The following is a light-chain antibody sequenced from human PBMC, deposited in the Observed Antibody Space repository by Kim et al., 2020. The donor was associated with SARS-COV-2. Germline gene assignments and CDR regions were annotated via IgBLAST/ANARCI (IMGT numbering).Light chain of an antibody. CDR1: KLGDKY. CDR2: QDS. Sequence: SYELTQPPSVSVSPGQTASITCSGDKLGDKYACWYQQKPGQSPVLVIYQDSKRPSGIPERFSGSNSGNKTTLTISGTQAMDEADYYCQAWDSSTLYVFRTGTKVTFL. V-gene: IGLV3-1*01. CDR3: QAWDSSTLYV. J-gene: IGLJ1*01.